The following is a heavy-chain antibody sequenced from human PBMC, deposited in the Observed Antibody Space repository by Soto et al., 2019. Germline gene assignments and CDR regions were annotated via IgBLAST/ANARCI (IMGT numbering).Heavy chain of an antibody. CDR3: ATVDGYSSSWSYYYYYGMDV. D-gene: IGHD6-13*01. J-gene: IGHJ6*02. V-gene: IGHV3-15*01. CDR2: IKSKTDGGTT. Sequence: GGSLRLSCAAPGFTFSNAWMSWVRQAPGKGLEWVGRIKSKTDGGTTDYAAPVKGRFTISRDDSKNTLYLQMNSLKTEDTAVYYCATVDGYSSSWSYYYYYGMDVWGQGTTVTVSS. CDR1: GFTFSNAW.